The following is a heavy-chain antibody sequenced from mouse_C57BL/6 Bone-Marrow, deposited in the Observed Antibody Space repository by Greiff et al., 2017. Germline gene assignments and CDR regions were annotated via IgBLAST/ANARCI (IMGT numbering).Heavy chain of an antibody. CDR2: INPYNGGT. J-gene: IGHJ4*01. V-gene: IGHV1-19*01. CDR3: AREGGQLRLQGAMDY. CDR1: GYTFTDYY. Sequence: VQLQQSGPVLVKPGASVKMSCKASGYTFTDYYMNWVKQSHGKSLEWIGVINPYNGGTSYNQKFKGKATLTVDKSSSTAYMELNSLTSEDSAVYYCAREGGQLRLQGAMDYWGQGTSVTVSS. D-gene: IGHD3-2*02.